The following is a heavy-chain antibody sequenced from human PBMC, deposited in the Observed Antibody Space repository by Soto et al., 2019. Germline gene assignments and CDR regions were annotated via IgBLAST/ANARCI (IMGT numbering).Heavy chain of an antibody. CDR3: ARGPSWQRGGYFDY. CDR2: INHSGST. CDR1: GGSFSGYY. Sequence: KPSETLSLTCAVYGGSFSGYYWSWIRQPPGKGLEWIGEINHSGSTNYNPSLKSRVTISVDTSKNQFSLKLSSVTAADTAVYYCARGPSWQRGGYFDYWGQGTLVTVSS. J-gene: IGHJ4*02. V-gene: IGHV4-34*01. D-gene: IGHD3-16*01.